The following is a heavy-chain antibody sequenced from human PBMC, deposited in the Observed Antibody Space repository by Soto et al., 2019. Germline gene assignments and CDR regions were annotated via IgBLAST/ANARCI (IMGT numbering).Heavy chain of an antibody. CDR2: ISGSGDRI. CDR1: GFTFNSYA. V-gene: IGHV3-23*01. J-gene: IGHJ5*02. D-gene: IGHD2-2*01. CDR3: AKDRSIYCVSASCYLNWFDP. Sequence: GGSLRLSCAASGFTFNSYAMNWVRQAPGKGLEWVSSISGSGDRIYYADSVKGRFTISRDTSKNTLYLQMNSLRVEDTAVYYCAKDRSIYCVSASCYLNWFDPWGQGTLVTVS.